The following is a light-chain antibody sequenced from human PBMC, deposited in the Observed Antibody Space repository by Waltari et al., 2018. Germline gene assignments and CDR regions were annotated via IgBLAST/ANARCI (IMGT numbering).Light chain of an antibody. CDR2: AAS. V-gene: IGKV1-39*01. Sequence: DIQMTQSQSSLSASVGVRVTITCRASQSISSYLNWYQQKPGKAPKLLIYAASSFQSGVPSRCSGSGSGTDFTLTISSLQPEDFATYYCQQSYSTPWTFGQGTKVEIK. CDR1: QSISSY. J-gene: IGKJ1*01. CDR3: QQSYSTPWT.